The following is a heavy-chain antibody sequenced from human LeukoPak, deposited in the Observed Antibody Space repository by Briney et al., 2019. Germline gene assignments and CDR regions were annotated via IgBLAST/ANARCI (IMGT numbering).Heavy chain of an antibody. CDR1: GYTFASYY. CDR2: INPSGGST. V-gene: IGHV1-46*01. D-gene: IGHD6-13*01. CDR3: ARDGKLNGAVAGSACYWFAP. J-gene: IGHJ5*02. Sequence: ASVKVSCKASGYTFASYYMHWVRQAPGQGLEWMGIINPSGGSTSYAQKFQGRVTMTRDTSTSTVYMELSSLRSEDTAVYYCARDGKLNGAVAGSACYWFAPGAREPWSPSPQ.